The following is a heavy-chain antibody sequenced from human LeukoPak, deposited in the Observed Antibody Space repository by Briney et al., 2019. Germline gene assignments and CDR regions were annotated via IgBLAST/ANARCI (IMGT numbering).Heavy chain of an antibody. V-gene: IGHV3-7*01. J-gene: IGHJ4*02. CDR2: IKQDGSEK. CDR1: GFTFSDYW. Sequence: PGGSLRLSCTAFGFTFSDYWMSSVRQAPGKGLEWVANIKQDGSEKYYVDSVKGRFTISRDNAKNSLYLQMNSLRAEDTAVYYCARDRGSVGFWGQGTLVTVSS. D-gene: IGHD2-2*03. CDR3: ARDRGSVGF.